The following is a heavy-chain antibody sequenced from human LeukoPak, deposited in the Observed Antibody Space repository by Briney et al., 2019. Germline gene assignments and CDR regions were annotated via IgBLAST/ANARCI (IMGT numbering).Heavy chain of an antibody. D-gene: IGHD5-12*01. J-gene: IGHJ4*02. CDR3: ASGYSGYDFDY. Sequence: SETLSLTCTVSGGSISSSSYYWGWIRQPPGTGLEWIGSIYYSGSTYYNPSLKSRVTISVDTSKNQFSLKLSSVTAADMAVYYCASGYSGYDFDYWGQGTLVTVSS. CDR2: IYYSGST. CDR1: GGSISSSSYY. V-gene: IGHV4-39*07.